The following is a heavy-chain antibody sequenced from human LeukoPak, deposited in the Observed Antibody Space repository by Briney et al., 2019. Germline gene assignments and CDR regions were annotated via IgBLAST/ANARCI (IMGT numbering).Heavy chain of an antibody. D-gene: IGHD4-11*01. CDR2: ICSNGGCA. J-gene: IGHJ4*02. CDR3: ARWGYYSNYDY. CDR1: GFTFSDFA. V-gene: IGHV3-64*01. Sequence: GGSLRLSCAASGFTFSDFAMHWVRQAPGKQLEYVSAICSNGGCAYYGNSVKGRFTISRDNSKNTLYLQMGSLRAEDMAVYYCARWGYYSNYDYWGQGTLVTVSS.